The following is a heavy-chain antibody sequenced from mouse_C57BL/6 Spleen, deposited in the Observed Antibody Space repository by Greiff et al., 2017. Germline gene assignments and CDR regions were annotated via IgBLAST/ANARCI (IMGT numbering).Heavy chain of an antibody. CDR2: INPSTGGT. D-gene: IGHD2-10*02. CDR1: GYSFTGYY. Sequence: VQLQQSGPELVKPGASVQISCKASGYSFTGYYMNWVKQSPEKSLEWIGEINPSTGGTTYNQKFKAKATLTVDKSSSTAYMQLKSLTSEDSAVYYCAREGASIFDYWGQGTTLTVSS. J-gene: IGHJ2*01. V-gene: IGHV1-42*01. CDR3: AREGASIFDY.